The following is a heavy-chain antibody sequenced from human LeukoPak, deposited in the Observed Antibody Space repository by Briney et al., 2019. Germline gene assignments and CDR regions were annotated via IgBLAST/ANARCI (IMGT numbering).Heavy chain of an antibody. V-gene: IGHV5-51*01. CDR2: IYPGDSDT. D-gene: IGHD4-17*01. CDR1: GYSFPTYW. CDR3: ARHPADCGDYFDY. J-gene: IGHJ4*02. Sequence: GESLKISCKGSGYSFPTYWIGWVRQMPGKGLEWMGIIYPGDSDTRYSPSFQGQVTISADKSISTAYLQWSSLKASDTAMYYCARHPADCGDYFDYWGQGTLVTVSS.